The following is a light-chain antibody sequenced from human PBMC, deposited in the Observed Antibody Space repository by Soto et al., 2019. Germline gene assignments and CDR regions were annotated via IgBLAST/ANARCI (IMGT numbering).Light chain of an antibody. CDR3: SSYTSSSTLV. V-gene: IGLV2-14*01. J-gene: IGLJ3*02. CDR1: SSDVGAYDY. Sequence: QSALTQPPSASGSPGQSVTISCTGTSSDVGAYDYVSWYQQQPGKAPKLMIYEINKRPSGVSNRFSGSKSGNTASLTISGLQAEDEADYYCSSYTSSSTLVFGGGTKLTVL. CDR2: EIN.